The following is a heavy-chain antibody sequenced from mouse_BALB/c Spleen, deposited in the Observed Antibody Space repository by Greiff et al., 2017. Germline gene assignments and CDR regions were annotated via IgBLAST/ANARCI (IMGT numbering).Heavy chain of an antibody. J-gene: IGHJ4*01. CDR1: GYTFTDYV. Sequence: QVQLQQSGPELVKPGASVKMSCKASGYTFTDYVISWVKQRTGQGLEWIGEIYPGSGSTYYNEKFKGKATLTADKSSNTAYMQLSSLTSEDSAVYFCARRGYDYESYYYAMDYWGQGTSVTVSS. CDR2: IYPGSGST. CDR3: ARRGYDYESYYYAMDY. V-gene: IGHV1-77*01. D-gene: IGHD2-4*01.